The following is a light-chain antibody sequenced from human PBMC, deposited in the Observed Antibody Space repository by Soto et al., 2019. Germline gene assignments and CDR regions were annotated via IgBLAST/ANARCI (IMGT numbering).Light chain of an antibody. J-gene: IGLJ3*02. Sequence: QSVLTQPASVSGSPGQSITISCTGTSSDVGGYDYVSWYQQHPGKAPKLMIYGVSNRPSGVSNRFSGSKSGNTASLTISGLQAEDEADYYCSSFTNSITHVFGGGTKVTVL. CDR2: GVS. V-gene: IGLV2-14*03. CDR3: SSFTNSITHV. CDR1: SSDVGGYDY.